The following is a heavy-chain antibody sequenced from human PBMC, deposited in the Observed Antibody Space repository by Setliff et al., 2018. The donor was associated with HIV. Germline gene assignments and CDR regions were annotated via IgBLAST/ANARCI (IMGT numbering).Heavy chain of an antibody. CDR2: INSDGSST. CDR3: ARDSRRRQPRQSQPIDY. J-gene: IGHJ4*02. V-gene: IGHV3-74*01. D-gene: IGHD2-2*01. CDR1: GFTFSSYW. Sequence: GGSLRLSCAASGFTFSSYWMHWVRQAPGKGLVWVSRINSDGSSTSYADSVKGRFTISRDNAKNTLYLQMNSLRAEDTAVYYCARDSRRRQPRQSQPIDYWGQGTLVTVSS.